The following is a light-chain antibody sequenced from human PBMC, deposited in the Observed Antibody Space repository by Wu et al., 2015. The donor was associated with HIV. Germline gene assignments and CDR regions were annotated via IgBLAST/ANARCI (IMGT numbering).Light chain of an antibody. CDR3: QHIGTSSLT. V-gene: IGKV3-11*01. Sequence: EVVLTQSPATLSLSPGERATLSCWASQSVGTSLAWYQQRPGQAPRLLIYDASNRATGIPARFRASGSGTDFILTISSLQPEDFAVYYCQHIGTSSLTFGGGTKVEIK. J-gene: IGKJ4*01. CDR1: QSVGTS. CDR2: DAS.